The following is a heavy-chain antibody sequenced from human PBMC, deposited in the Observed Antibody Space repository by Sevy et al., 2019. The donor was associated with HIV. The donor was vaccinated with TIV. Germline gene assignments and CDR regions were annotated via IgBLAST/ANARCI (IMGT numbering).Heavy chain of an antibody. J-gene: IGHJ4*02. CDR3: AKDPDRSSSWYDY. CDR1: GFTFSTYG. Sequence: GGSLRLSCAASGFTFSTYGMHWVRQAPGKGLEWVAFIRYDGSNKYYPDSVKGRFTISRDNSKNTLYLQMNSLRPEDTAVYYCAKDPDRSSSWYDYWGQETLVTVSS. D-gene: IGHD6-13*01. V-gene: IGHV3-30*02. CDR2: IRYDGSNK.